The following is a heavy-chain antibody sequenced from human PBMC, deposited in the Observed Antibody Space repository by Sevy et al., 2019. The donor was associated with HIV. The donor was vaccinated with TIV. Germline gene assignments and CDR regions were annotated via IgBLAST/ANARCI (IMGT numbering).Heavy chain of an antibody. Sequence: GGSLRLSCAASGFTFSSYDMHWVRQAPGKGLEWVAGISYDGKNKYYVDSVKGRFTISRDNSKNILYLHVNSLRAEDTAVYPCASVVLTCGGDPYECHSFMDVWGNGTTVTVSS. V-gene: IGHV3-30*03. CDR3: ASVVLTCGGDPYECHSFMDV. J-gene: IGHJ6*03. D-gene: IGHD3-16*01. CDR1: GFTFSSYD. CDR2: ISYDGKNK.